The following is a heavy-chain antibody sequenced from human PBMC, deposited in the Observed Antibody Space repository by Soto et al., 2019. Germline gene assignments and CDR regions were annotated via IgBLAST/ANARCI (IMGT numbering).Heavy chain of an antibody. Sequence: PSETLSLTCTVSGGSISSSSYYWGWIRQPPGKGLEWIGSIYYSGSTYYNPSLKSRVTISVDTSKNQFSLKLSSVTAADTAVYYCASPIAVVGRRVASATDYWGQGTLVTVSS. J-gene: IGHJ4*02. CDR2: IYYSGST. CDR1: GGSISSSSYY. V-gene: IGHV4-39*01. D-gene: IGHD6-19*01. CDR3: ASPIAVVGRRVASATDY.